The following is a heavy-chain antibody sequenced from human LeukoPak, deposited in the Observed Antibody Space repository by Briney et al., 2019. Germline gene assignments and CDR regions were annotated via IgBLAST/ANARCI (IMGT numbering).Heavy chain of an antibody. CDR2: IYYSGST. CDR1: GGSISGSSYY. J-gene: IGHJ3*02. Sequence: SETLSLTCTVSGGSISGSSYYWGWIRQPPGKGLEWIGSIYYSGSTYYNPSLKSRVTISVDTSKNQFSLKLSSVTAADTAVYYCARVGVKASHDAFDIWGQGTMVTVSS. CDR3: ARVGVKASHDAFDI. D-gene: IGHD3-10*01. V-gene: IGHV4-39*07.